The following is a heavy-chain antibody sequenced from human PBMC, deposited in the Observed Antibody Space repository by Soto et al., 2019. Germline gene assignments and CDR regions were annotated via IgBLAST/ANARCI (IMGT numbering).Heavy chain of an antibody. CDR3: ARTVAYCGGDCYSNYYGMDV. D-gene: IGHD2-21*02. J-gene: IGHJ6*02. CDR1: GYTFTSYY. CDR2: INPSGGST. Sequence: ASVKVSCKASGYTFTSYYMHWVRQAPGQGLERMGIINPSGGSTSYAQKFQGRVTMTRDTSTSTVYMELSSLRSEDTAVYYCARTVAYCGGDCYSNYYGMDVWGQGTTVTVSS. V-gene: IGHV1-46*01.